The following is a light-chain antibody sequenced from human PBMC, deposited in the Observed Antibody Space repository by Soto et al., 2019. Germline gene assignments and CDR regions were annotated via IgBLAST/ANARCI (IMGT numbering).Light chain of an antibody. J-gene: IGLJ3*02. CDR3: ASWDDSLNGGV. CDR1: SSNIGSNT. Sequence: QSVLTQPPSVSGTPGQRVSISCSGSSSNIGSNTVNWYQQLPGTAPKLLIYNNNQRPSGVPDRLSGSKSGTSASLALRGVQPEDEADYYCASWDDSLNGGVFGGGTKLTVL. CDR2: NNN. V-gene: IGLV1-44*01.